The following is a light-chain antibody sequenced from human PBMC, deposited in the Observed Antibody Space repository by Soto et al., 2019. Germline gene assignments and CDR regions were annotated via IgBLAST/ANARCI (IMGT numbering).Light chain of an antibody. CDR1: QSVSSN. J-gene: IGKJ1*01. V-gene: IGKV3-15*01. CDR3: QQYGSSPGT. CDR2: GAS. Sequence: EIVMTQSPATLSVSPVERATLSCRASQSVSSNLAWYQQKPGQAPRLLIYGASTRATGIPARFSGSGSGTDFTLTISRLEPEDFAVYYCQQYGSSPGTFGQGTKV.